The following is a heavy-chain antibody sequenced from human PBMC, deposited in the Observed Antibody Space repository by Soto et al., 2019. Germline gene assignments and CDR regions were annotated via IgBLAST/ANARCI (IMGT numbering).Heavy chain of an antibody. Sequence: QVQLVESGGGVVQPGGSLRLSCAASGFTFSKFGIHWVRQAPGKGLEWVAVVSYDGSFKYYADSVKGRFTISRDNSKNTLYLQMNSLRPEDTALYYCAKDSDQLLFDYYYCGMDVWGQGTTVTGSS. V-gene: IGHV3-30*18. CDR1: GFTFSKFG. J-gene: IGHJ6*02. CDR2: VSYDGSFK. D-gene: IGHD2-2*01. CDR3: AKDSDQLLFDYYYCGMDV.